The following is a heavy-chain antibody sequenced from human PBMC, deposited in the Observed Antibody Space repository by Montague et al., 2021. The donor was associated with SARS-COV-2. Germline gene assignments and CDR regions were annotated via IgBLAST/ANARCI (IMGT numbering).Heavy chain of an antibody. D-gene: IGHD1-26*01. Sequence: SETLSLICAVYGGSFSGYYWSWIRQPPGKGPEWIGEINHSGSTNYNPSLKSRVTISVDTSKNQFSLKLSSVTAADTAVYYCARGRVVGALAFYYYYGMDVWGQGTTVTVSS. J-gene: IGHJ6*02. CDR1: GGSFSGYY. CDR3: ARGRVVGALAFYYYYGMDV. V-gene: IGHV4-34*01. CDR2: INHSGST.